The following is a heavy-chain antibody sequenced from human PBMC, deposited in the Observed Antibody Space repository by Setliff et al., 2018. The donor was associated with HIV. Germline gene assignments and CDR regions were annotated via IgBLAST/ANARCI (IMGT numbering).Heavy chain of an antibody. CDR1: GFTFSSYG. D-gene: IGHD3-10*01. CDR2: IRYDGSNK. J-gene: IGHJ3*02. CDR3: AKVFFFGVDAFDI. V-gene: IGHV3-30*02. Sequence: PGGSLRLSCAASGFTFSSYGMHWVRQAPGKGLEWVAFIRYDGSNKYYADSVKGRFTISRDNSKNTLYLQMNSLRAEDTAVCYCAKVFFFGVDAFDIWGQGTMVTVSS.